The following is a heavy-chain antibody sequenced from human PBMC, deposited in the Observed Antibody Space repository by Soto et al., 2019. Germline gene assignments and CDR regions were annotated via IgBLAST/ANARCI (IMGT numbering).Heavy chain of an antibody. D-gene: IGHD6-19*01. J-gene: IGHJ4*02. V-gene: IGHV1-69*01. CDR2: IIPIFGTA. Sequence: QVQLVQSGAEVKKPGSSVKVSCKASGGTFSSYAISWVRQAPGQGLEWMGGIIPIFGTANYAQKFQGRVTITADEATSTASMELSSLRSEDTAVYYCARDLSSSGCLIYWGQGTLVTVSS. CDR1: GGTFSSYA. CDR3: ARDLSSSGCLIY.